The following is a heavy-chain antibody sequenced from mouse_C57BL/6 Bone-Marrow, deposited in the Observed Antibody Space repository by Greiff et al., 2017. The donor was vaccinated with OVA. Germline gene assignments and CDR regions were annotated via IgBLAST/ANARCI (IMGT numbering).Heavy chain of an antibody. CDR3: ARHWYFDV. Sequence: EVKLMESEGGLVQPGSSMKLTCTASGFTFSDYYMAWVRQVPEKGLEWVANINYYGSSTYYLDSLKSRFIISRDNAKNILYLQMSSLKSEDTATYYCARHWYFDVWGTGTTVTVSS. V-gene: IGHV5-16*01. CDR2: INYYGSST. J-gene: IGHJ1*03. CDR1: GFTFSDYY.